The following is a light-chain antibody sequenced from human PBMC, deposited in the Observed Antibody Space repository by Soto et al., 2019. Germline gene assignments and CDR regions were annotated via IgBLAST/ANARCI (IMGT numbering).Light chain of an antibody. V-gene: IGLV1-44*01. Sequence: QSVLTQPPSASGTPGQRVTTSCSGSSSNIGSNTVNWYQQVPGTPPKLVIYNNNERPSGVPDRFSGSKSGTSASLAISGLHSEDEADYYCAAWDDRLSVWVFGGGTKLTVL. CDR1: SSNIGSNT. CDR2: NNN. J-gene: IGLJ3*02. CDR3: AAWDDRLSVWV.